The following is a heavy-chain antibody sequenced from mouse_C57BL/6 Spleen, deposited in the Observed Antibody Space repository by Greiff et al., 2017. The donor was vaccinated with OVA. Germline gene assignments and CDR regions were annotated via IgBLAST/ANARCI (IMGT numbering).Heavy chain of an antibody. Sequence: VQLQQSGAELVKPGASVKISCKASGYAFSGYWMHWVKQRPGQGLEWIGQIYPGDGDTNYNGKFKGKATLTADKSSSTAYMQLSSLTSEDSAVNYYDREGAERGWYFDDWGKGTTVTVSS. CDR3: DREGAERGWYFDD. J-gene: IGHJ1*03. V-gene: IGHV1-80*01. CDR1: GYAFSGYW. CDR2: IYPGDGDT.